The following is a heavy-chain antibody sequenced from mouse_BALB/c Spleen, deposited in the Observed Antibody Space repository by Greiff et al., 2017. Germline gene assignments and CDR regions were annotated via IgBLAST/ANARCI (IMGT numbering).Heavy chain of an antibody. D-gene: IGHD1-2*01. CDR1: GYSFTGYF. J-gene: IGHJ4*01. V-gene: IGHV1-37*01. Sequence: VHVKQSGPELVKPGASVKISCKASGYSFTGYFMNWVKQSHGKSLEWIGRINPYNGDTFYNQKFKGKATLTVDKSSSTAHMELLSLTSEDSAVYYCGRSYYGYVDYAMDYWGQGTSVTVSS. CDR3: GRSYYGYVDYAMDY. CDR2: INPYNGDT.